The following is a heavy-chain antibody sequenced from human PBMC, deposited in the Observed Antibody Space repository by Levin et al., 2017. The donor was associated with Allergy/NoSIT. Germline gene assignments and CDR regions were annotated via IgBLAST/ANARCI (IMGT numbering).Heavy chain of an antibody. J-gene: IGHJ4*02. CDR3: ARNLDTAMVTVIGY. V-gene: IGHV3-33*01. CDR1: GFTFSNYG. Sequence: GGSLRLSCAASGFTFSNYGMHWVRQAPGKGLEWVAVIWYDGSSKYYADSVKGRFTISRDNSKNTLYLQMNSLRAEDTAVYYCARNLDTAMVTVIGYWGQGTLVTVSS. D-gene: IGHD5-18*01. CDR2: IWYDGSSK.